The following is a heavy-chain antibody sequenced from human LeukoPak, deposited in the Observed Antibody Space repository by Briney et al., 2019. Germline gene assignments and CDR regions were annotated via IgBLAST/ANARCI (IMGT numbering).Heavy chain of an antibody. CDR1: GYTFTTYN. Sequence: PWASVKVSCKASGYTFTTYNINWVRQAPGQGLEWMGWVSGYNGNTNYAQKLQGRVTMTIDTSTSTAYMELRSLRSDDTAVYYCARAIHSGTYLFDYWGQGTLVTVSS. V-gene: IGHV1-18*01. CDR3: ARAIHSGTYLFDY. J-gene: IGHJ4*02. D-gene: IGHD1-26*01. CDR2: VSGYNGNT.